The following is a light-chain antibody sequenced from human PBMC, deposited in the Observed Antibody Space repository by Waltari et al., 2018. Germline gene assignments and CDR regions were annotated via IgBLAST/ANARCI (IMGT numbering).Light chain of an antibody. V-gene: IGLV2-11*01. Sequence: QSALTQPRSASGSPGQSVTISCTGTSSDVGGYNYVSLYQQHPGKAPKLMIYYVSKRPSGVPDRCSGSKSGNTASLTISGLQAEDEADYYCCSYAGSYTLYVFGTGTKVTVL. CDR1: SSDVGGYNY. J-gene: IGLJ1*01. CDR2: YVS. CDR3: CSYAGSYTLYV.